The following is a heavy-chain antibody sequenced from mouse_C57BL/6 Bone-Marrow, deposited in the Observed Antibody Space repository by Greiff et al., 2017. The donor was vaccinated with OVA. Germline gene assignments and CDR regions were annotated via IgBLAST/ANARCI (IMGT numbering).Heavy chain of an antibody. Sequence: EVQLVESGGGLVKPGGSLKLSCAASGFTFSSYAMSWVRQTPEKRLEWVATISDGGGYTYYHANVQGRFTIIRDNAKNNLYLQMSHLKSEDTAMYYCAREYDSSGSFADWGQGTLVTVSA. D-gene: IGHD3-2*02. CDR3: AREYDSSGSFAD. J-gene: IGHJ3*01. V-gene: IGHV5-4*01. CDR2: ISDGGGYT. CDR1: GFTFSSYA.